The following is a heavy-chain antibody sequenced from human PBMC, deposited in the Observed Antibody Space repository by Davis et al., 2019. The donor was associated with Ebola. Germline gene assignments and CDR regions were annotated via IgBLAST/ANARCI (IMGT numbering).Heavy chain of an antibody. J-gene: IGHJ4*02. CDR2: MNPNSGNT. Sequence: ASVKVSCKASGYTFNSYDINWARQATGQGLEWMGWMNPNSGNTGYAQKFQGRVTMTRNTSISTAYMELSSLRSEDTAVYYCARELQRGYYDSSGYSDYWGQGTLVTVSS. V-gene: IGHV1-8*01. D-gene: IGHD3-22*01. CDR3: ARELQRGYYDSSGYSDY. CDR1: GYTFNSYD.